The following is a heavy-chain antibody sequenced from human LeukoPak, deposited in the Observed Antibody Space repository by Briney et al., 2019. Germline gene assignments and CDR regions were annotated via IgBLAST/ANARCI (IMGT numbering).Heavy chain of an antibody. CDR2: IYYGGST. CDR3: ASLVVPAAIKRGWFDP. V-gene: IGHV4-39*01. D-gene: IGHD2-2*01. J-gene: IGHJ5*02. Sequence: SETLSLTCTVSGGSISSSSYYWGWIRQPPGKGLEWIGSIYYGGSTYYNPSLKSRVTISVDTSKNQFSLKLTSVTAADTAVYYCASLVVPAAIKRGWFDPWGQGTLVTVSS. CDR1: GGSISSSSYY.